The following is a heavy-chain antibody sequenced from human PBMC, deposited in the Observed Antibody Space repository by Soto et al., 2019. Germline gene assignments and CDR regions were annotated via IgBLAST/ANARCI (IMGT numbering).Heavy chain of an antibody. CDR1: GYTFTGYH. CDR3: ARWVGASNWFDP. V-gene: IGHV1-2*04. J-gene: IGHJ5*02. CDR2: INTNTGDT. D-gene: IGHD1-26*01. Sequence: QVPLVHSGAEVKEPGASVKVSCKTSGYTFTGYHIQWVRQAPGQGLEWMGWINTNTGDTNYAQKFQGWVTMTRDTSINTAYVQLSRLTSDDTAVYYCARWVGASNWFDPWGQGTLVTVSS.